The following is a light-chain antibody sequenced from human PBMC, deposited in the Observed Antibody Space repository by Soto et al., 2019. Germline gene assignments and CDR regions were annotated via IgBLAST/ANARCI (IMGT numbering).Light chain of an antibody. V-gene: IGKV3-20*01. Sequence: EIVLTPSPGTLSLSPGERATLSCRASQSVSRNYLAWYQQKPGQAPRLLIFGASSRATGIPDRFSGSGSGTDFTLTISRLEPEDFAVYYCQQYGSSPRTFGQGTKVDIK. J-gene: IGKJ1*01. CDR1: QSVSRNY. CDR2: GAS. CDR3: QQYGSSPRT.